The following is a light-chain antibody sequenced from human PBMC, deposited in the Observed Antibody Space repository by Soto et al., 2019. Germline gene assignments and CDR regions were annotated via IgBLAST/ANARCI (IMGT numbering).Light chain of an antibody. CDR1: ETIRGL. CDR2: DTS. V-gene: IGKV3-11*01. Sequence: EIVLTQSPASLSLSRGERATVSCRASETIRGLLAWYEQRPGQPPRLLMYDTSNRATGIPARFSGRGYGTDFSLTIPSPEPENLAVYYFRQRSNSPTFGQGKRLE. CDR3: RQRSNSPT. J-gene: IGKJ5*01.